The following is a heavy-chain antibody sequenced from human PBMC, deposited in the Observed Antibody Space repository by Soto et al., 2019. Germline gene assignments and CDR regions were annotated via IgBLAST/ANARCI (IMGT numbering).Heavy chain of an antibody. Sequence: EVQLVESGGGLVQPGGSLRLSCAASGFTFSSYEMNWVRQAQGKGLEWVSYISSSGSTIYYADSVKGRFTISRDNAKNSLYLQMNSLRAEDTAVYYCARGTYYYDSSGYWGQGTLVTVSS. CDR1: GFTFSSYE. CDR3: ARGTYYYDSSGY. D-gene: IGHD3-22*01. CDR2: ISSSGSTI. J-gene: IGHJ4*02. V-gene: IGHV3-48*03.